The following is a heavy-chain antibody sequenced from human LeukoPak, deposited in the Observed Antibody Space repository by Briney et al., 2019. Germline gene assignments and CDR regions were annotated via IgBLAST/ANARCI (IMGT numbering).Heavy chain of an antibody. CDR2: NNGDGSTT. J-gene: IGHJ6*02. CDR1: GFSLSGYW. Sequence: GGSLRLSCVASGFSLSGYWMYWVRQAPGKGLMYISRNNGDGSTTNYADVVKGRFTMSRDNVKNTLYLQMNSLRAEDTAVYYCARERVVVTAIEDCYYGMDVWGQGTTVTVSS. CDR3: ARERVVVTAIEDCYYGMDV. V-gene: IGHV3-74*01. D-gene: IGHD2-21*02.